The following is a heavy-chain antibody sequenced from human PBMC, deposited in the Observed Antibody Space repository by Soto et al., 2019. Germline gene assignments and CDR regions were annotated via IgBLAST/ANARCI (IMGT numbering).Heavy chain of an antibody. V-gene: IGHV1-69*12. CDR1: GGTFSSYA. CDR2: IIPIFGTA. CDR3: ARELFYDSEVSAASRLGMDV. D-gene: IGHD3-22*01. Sequence: QVQLVQSGAEVKKPGSSVKVSCKASGGTFSSYAISWVRQAPGQGLEWMGGIIPIFGTANHAQKFQGRVTITADESTSTAYIELSSLRSEDPAVYYCARELFYDSEVSAASRLGMDVWGQGTPVTVSS. J-gene: IGHJ6*02.